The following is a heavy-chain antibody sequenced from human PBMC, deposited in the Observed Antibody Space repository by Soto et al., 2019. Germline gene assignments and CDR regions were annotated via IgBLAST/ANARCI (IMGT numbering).Heavy chain of an antibody. CDR2: IIPLYGTP. CDR3: ARPFLEWLYDAFHI. Sequence: QVLLMQSGAEVRKPGSSVKVSCVVPVGTFRNFGISWVRQAPGQGLEWMGGIIPLYGTPNYAQKFQGRVTITADTSTSTGYMELSSLRPEDTAVYYCARPFLEWLYDAFHIWGQGTMLTVSS. J-gene: IGHJ3*02. V-gene: IGHV1-69*06. CDR1: VGTFRNFG. D-gene: IGHD3-3*01.